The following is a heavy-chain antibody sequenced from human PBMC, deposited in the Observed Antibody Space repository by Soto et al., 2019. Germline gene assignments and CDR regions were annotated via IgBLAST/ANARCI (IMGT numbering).Heavy chain of an antibody. CDR3: ARRRGDILTIDP. D-gene: IGHD3-9*01. J-gene: IGHJ5*02. CDR2: IFSSDEK. Sequence: QVTLKESGPVLLKPTETLTLTCTVSGFSLNNPMMGVTWIRQPPGKALEWLAHIFSSDEKSYSTSLKNRLNISQDTSKSQVVLTLTNVDPVDTATYFCARRRGDILTIDPWGQGTLVTVSS. V-gene: IGHV2-26*01. CDR1: GFSLNNPMMG.